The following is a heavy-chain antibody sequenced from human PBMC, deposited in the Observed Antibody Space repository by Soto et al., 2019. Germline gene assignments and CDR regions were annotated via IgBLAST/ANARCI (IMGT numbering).Heavy chain of an antibody. CDR1: GGSISSSSYF. V-gene: IGHV4-39*01. Sequence: QLQLQESGPGLVKPSETLSLTCSVSGGSISSSSYFWGWIRQPPGKGLEWIGSIFYSVSTYYNPSLKIRVTVSVDTSKNQFSLKLSSVTAAGTAVYYCARHPSDFWFDPWGQGNLVTVSS. D-gene: IGHD2-21*02. CDR3: ARHPSDFWFDP. J-gene: IGHJ5*02. CDR2: IFYSVST.